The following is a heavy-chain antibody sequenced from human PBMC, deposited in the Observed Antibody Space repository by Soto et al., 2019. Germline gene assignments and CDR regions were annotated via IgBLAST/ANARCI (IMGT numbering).Heavy chain of an antibody. V-gene: IGHV3-48*02. J-gene: IGHJ5*02. D-gene: IGHD2-21*01. CDR3: ARESIRNWFDP. CDR2: ISSSSSTI. CDR1: GFTFSTYS. Sequence: GGSLRLSCTASGFTFSTYSMNWVRQAPGKGLEWVSYISSSSSTIYYADSVKGRFTISRDNAKNSLYLQMNSPRDEDTAVYYCARESIRNWFDPWGQGTLVTVSS.